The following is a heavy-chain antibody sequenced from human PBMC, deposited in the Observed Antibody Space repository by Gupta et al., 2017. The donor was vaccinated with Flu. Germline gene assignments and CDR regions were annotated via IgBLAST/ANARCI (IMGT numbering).Heavy chain of an antibody. CDR3: ARGSGWKYFGY. V-gene: IGHV3-30*03. CDR2: RSNDGRNK. D-gene: IGHD1-1*01. Sequence: GLGWLAIRSNDGRNKFYADSVRGRFTISRDNSKNTLFLQKNSLRGEETGVYYFARGSGWKYFGYWGQGTLVTVSS. J-gene: IGHJ4*02.